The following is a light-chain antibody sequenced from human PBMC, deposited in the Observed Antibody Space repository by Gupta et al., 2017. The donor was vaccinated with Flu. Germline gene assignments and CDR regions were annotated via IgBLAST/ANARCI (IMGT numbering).Light chain of an antibody. J-gene: IGKJ2*01. CDR1: LSVSSSY. Sequence: GTLSLSPGERATLSCRASLSVSSSYLAWYQQKPGQAPRLLIYGASSRATGIPDRFSGSGSGTDFTLTISRLEPEDFAVYYCQQYGSSPYTFGQGTKLEIK. V-gene: IGKV3-20*01. CDR3: QQYGSSPYT. CDR2: GAS.